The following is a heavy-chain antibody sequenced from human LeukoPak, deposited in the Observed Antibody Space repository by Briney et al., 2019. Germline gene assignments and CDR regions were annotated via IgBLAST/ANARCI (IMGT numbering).Heavy chain of an antibody. J-gene: IGHJ4*02. CDR2: INPSGGST. V-gene: IGHV1-46*01. D-gene: IGHD6-19*01. CDR3: ARARVEQWLTNFDY. Sequence: ASVKVSCKASGYTFTSYYMHWVRQAPGQGLEWMGIINPSGGSTSYAQKFQGRVTMTRDTSISTAYMELSRLRSDDTAVYYCARARVEQWLTNFDYWGQGTLVTVSS. CDR1: GYTFTSYY.